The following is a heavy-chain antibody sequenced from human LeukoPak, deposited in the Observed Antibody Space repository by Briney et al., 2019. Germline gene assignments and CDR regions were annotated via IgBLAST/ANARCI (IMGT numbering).Heavy chain of an antibody. V-gene: IGHV3-7*01. J-gene: IGHJ4*02. D-gene: IGHD5-24*01. Sequence: PGGSLRLACGAPGFTFISSWMTWVRQAPGKGLEWVANIKEDGSQKNYVDSVKGRFTISRDNAKNSLYLQMNSLRVEDTAVYYCARDSAYNTFDYWGQGTLVTVSS. CDR2: IKEDGSQK. CDR3: ARDSAYNTFDY. CDR1: GFTFISSW.